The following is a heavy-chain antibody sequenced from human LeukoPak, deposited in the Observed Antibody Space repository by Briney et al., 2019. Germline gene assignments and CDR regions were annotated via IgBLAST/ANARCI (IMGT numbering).Heavy chain of an antibody. Sequence: GGSLRLSCAAYGFTLSSHSMNWVRQAPGKGLEWVSIIYTGGTTHYADSLKDRFTISRDDSINTLYLQMNSLRAEDTAVYYCARDSSSYYFDYWGQGTLVTVSS. D-gene: IGHD6-6*01. J-gene: IGHJ4*02. CDR3: ARDSSSYYFDY. CDR1: GFTLSSHS. CDR2: IYTGGTT. V-gene: IGHV3-66*01.